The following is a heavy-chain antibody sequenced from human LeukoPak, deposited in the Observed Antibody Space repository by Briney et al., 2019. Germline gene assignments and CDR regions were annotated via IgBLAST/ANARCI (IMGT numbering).Heavy chain of an antibody. V-gene: IGHV3-53*01. J-gene: IGHJ5*02. CDR2: IYSGGSP. D-gene: IGHD6-19*01. CDR3: ARVEQWLDRHWFDP. Sequence: GGSLRLSCAASGFTVSSNYMSWVRQAPGKGLEWVSVIYSGGSPYYADSVKGRFTISRDNSKNTLYLQMNSLRAEDTAVYYCARVEQWLDRHWFDPWGQGTLVTVSS. CDR1: GFTVSSNY.